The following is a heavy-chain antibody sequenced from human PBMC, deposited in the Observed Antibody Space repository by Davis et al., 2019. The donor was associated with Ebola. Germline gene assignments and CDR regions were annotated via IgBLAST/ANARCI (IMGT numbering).Heavy chain of an antibody. Sequence: ASVKVSCKASGYTFTSYYMHWVRQAPGQGLEWMGWINTNTGNPTYAQGFTGRFVFSLDTSVSTAYLQISSLKAEDTAVYYCARDGEDGTGLSPFDYWGQGTLVTVSS. J-gene: IGHJ4*02. V-gene: IGHV7-4-1*02. D-gene: IGHD1-7*01. CDR2: INTNTGNP. CDR1: GYTFTSYY. CDR3: ARDGEDGTGLSPFDY.